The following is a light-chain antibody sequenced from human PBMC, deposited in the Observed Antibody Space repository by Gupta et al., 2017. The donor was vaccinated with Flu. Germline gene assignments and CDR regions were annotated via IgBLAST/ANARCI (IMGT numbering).Light chain of an antibody. V-gene: IGKV1-27*01. CDR3: QTYVLPRT. Sequence: GISNDLAWYQVKPGQVPKLLLRGASTLLSGVSSRISGRGYARDFTLTINNLQPEDVATYFCQTYVLPRTFGPGTKVDIK. CDR1: GISND. J-gene: IGKJ3*01. CDR2: GAS.